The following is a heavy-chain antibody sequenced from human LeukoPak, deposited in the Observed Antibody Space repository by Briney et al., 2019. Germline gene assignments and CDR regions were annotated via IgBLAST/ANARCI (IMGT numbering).Heavy chain of an antibody. V-gene: IGHV3-23*01. Sequence: GGSLRLSCAASGLTFSKSALTWVRQAPGKGLEWVSTVTDVGDIFYTYSVRGRFTISRDNSKNTVYMQMDGLRAEDTAVYYCTRDRGGSPTDVFDYWGQGTLVTVSS. CDR3: TRDRGGSPTDVFDY. D-gene: IGHD2-15*01. J-gene: IGHJ4*02. CDR1: GLTFSKSA. CDR2: VTDVGDI.